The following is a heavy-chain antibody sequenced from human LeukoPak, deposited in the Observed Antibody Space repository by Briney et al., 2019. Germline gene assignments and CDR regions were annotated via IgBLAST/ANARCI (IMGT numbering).Heavy chain of an antibody. D-gene: IGHD3-10*01. CDR3: ARDLHRVVVRGVPHYYYYMDV. J-gene: IGHJ6*03. CDR1: GYTFTSYG. CDR2: ISTYNGNT. Sequence: ASVKVSCKAAGYTFTSYGISWVRQAPGQGLEWMGWISTYNGNTNYAQKLQGRVTMTTDTSTSTAYMELRSLRSDDTAVYYCARDLHRVVVRGVPHYYYYMDVWGKGTTVTISS. V-gene: IGHV1-18*01.